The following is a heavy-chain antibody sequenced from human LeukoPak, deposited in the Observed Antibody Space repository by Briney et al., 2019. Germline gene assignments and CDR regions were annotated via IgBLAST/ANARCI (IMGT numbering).Heavy chain of an antibody. V-gene: IGHV3-30*02. D-gene: IGHD1-26*01. CDR2: IRYDGSDK. Sequence: GGSLRLSCSGSGFPFSRYGMHWVRQAPGKGLEWVAFIRYDGSDKYYADSVKGRFTISRDNSKNTLYLQMDSLRAEDTAVYYCARESGGDLGEAFDIWGQGTMVTVSS. CDR3: ARESGGDLGEAFDI. CDR1: GFPFSRYG. J-gene: IGHJ3*02.